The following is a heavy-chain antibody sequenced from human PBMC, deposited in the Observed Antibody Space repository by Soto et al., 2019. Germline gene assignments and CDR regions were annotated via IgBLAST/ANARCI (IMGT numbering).Heavy chain of an antibody. Sequence: GGSLRLSCVVSGFTFNNYGINWVRQAPGKGLEWVSTVSKSDYTYYSDSVKGRFTISRDNAKNSVSLQMNTLRAEDTAVYYCARAASTIIPAVSDFWGQGTLVTVSS. J-gene: IGHJ4*02. CDR2: VSKSDYT. CDR1: GFTFNNYG. CDR3: ARAASTIIPAVSDF. V-gene: IGHV3-21*01. D-gene: IGHD2-2*01.